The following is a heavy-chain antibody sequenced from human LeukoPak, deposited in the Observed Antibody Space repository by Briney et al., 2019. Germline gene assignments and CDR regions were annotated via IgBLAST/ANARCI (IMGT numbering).Heavy chain of an antibody. CDR3: ARGEERDFDY. CDR2: IYTSGST. J-gene: IGHJ4*02. Sequence: SEILSLTCTVSGGSISSGSYYWSWIRQPAGKGLEWIGRIYTSGSTNYNPSLKSRVTISVDTSKNQFSLKLSSVTAADTAVYYCARGEERDFDYWGQGTLVTVSS. CDR1: GGSISSGSYY. V-gene: IGHV4-61*02.